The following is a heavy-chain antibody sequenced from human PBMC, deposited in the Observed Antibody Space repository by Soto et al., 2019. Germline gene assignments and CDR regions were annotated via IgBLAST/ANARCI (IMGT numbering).Heavy chain of an antibody. Sequence: QVQLVQSGAEMKKPGSSVQVSCKASGGVNLRDYRTTWVRQVPGPGLEWMGGVITKLGSTNYEQNFQGRVTITAAESTGTVNMELRSLRSEDTAVYYCSRGGDGYIFGAVYWGQGNPVSVSS. V-gene: IGHV1-69*19. D-gene: IGHD5-12*01. CDR2: VITKLGST. CDR3: SRGGDGYIFGAVY. J-gene: IGHJ4*02. CDR1: GGVNLRDYR.